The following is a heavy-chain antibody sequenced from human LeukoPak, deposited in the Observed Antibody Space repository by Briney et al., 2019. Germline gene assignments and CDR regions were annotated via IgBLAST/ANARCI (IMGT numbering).Heavy chain of an antibody. CDR1: GYTFTGYY. D-gene: IGHD3-10*01. J-gene: IGHJ4*02. CDR3: ARIEGDYYGSGSEFDY. CDR2: INPNSGGT. Sequence: GASVKVSCKASGYTFTGYYMHWVRQAPGQGLEWIGWINPNSGGTNYAQKFQGRVTMTRDTSISTAYMELSRLGSDDTAVYYCARIEGDYYGSGSEFDYWGQGTLVTVSS. V-gene: IGHV1-2*02.